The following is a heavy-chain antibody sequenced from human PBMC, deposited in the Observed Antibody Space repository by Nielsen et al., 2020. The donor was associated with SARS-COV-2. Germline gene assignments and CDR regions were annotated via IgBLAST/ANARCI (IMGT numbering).Heavy chain of an antibody. CDR3: ARDQGLQWDY. V-gene: IGHV6-1*01. D-gene: IGHD6-19*01. CDR1: GDSVSSNSAA. J-gene: IGHJ4*02. CDR2: TYYRSKWYN. Sequence: LRLSCAISGDSVSSNSAAWNWIRQSPSRGLEWLGRTYYRSKWYNDYAVSVKSRITINPDTSKNQFSLQLNSVTPEDTAVYFCARDQGLQWDYWGQGTLVTVSS.